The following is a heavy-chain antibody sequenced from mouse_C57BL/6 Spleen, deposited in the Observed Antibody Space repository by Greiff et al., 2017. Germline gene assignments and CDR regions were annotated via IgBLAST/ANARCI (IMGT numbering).Heavy chain of an antibody. D-gene: IGHD2-2*01. CDR1: GYSFTGYY. Sequence: EVQLQQSGPELVKPGASVKISCKASGYSFTGYYMNWVKQSPEKSLEWIGEINPSTGGTTYNQKFKAKATLTVDKSSSTAYMQLKSLTSEDSAVYYCARRGLRYYAMDYWGQGTSVTVSS. CDR3: ARRGLRYYAMDY. V-gene: IGHV1-42*01. J-gene: IGHJ4*01. CDR2: INPSTGGT.